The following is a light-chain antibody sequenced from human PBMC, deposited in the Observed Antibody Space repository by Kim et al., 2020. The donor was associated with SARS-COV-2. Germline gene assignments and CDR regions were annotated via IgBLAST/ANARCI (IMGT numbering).Light chain of an antibody. CDR3: KQSYRTPLT. Sequence: DIQMTQSPSSLSASVGDRVTITCRASQSISSYLNWYQQKPGKAPKLLIYAASSLQSGVPSRFSGSGSGTDFTLTISSLQPEDFATYYCKQSYRTPLTCGGGTKVEIK. V-gene: IGKV1-39*01. CDR2: AAS. CDR1: QSISSY. J-gene: IGKJ4*02.